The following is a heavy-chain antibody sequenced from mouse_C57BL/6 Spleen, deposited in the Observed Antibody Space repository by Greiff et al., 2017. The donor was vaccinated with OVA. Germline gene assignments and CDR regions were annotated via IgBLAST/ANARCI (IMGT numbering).Heavy chain of an antibody. CDR1: GFNIKDYY. CDR3: AIPIIITTVVADAMDY. D-gene: IGHD1-1*01. Sequence: VHVKQSGAELVKPGASVKLSCTASGFNIKDYYMHWVKQRTEQGLEWIGRIDPEDGETKYAPKFQGKATITADTSSNTAYLQLSSLTSEDTAVYYCAIPIIITTVVADAMDYRGQGTSVTVSS. CDR2: IDPEDGET. V-gene: IGHV14-2*01. J-gene: IGHJ4*01.